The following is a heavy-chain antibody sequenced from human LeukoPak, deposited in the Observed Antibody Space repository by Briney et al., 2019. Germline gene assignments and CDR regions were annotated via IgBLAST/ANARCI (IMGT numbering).Heavy chain of an antibody. J-gene: IGHJ4*02. CDR3: VRVYYYGSGSYYRYFDY. CDR1: GYTFTSYD. Sequence: ASVKVSCKASGYTFTSYDINWVRQATGQGLGWMGWMNPNSGNTGYAQKFQGRVTMTRNTSISTAYMELSSLRSEDTAVYYCVRVYYYGSGSYYRYFDYWGQGTLVTVSS. D-gene: IGHD3-10*01. CDR2: MNPNSGNT. V-gene: IGHV1-8*01.